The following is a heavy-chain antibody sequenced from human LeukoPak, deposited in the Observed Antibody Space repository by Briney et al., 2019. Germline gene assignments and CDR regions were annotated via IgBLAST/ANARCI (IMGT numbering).Heavy chain of an antibody. CDR3: AKDRGAILGEY. V-gene: IGHV3-23*01. CDR1: GFTFRTYA. Sequence: PGGSLILSCAASGFTFRTYAMSWVRQAPGKGLEWVSTISNSGVATYYADSVRGRFSISRDYSKDTVYLQMNGLRAEDAAIYFCAKDRGAILGEYWGQGILVTVSS. CDR2: ISNSGVAT. D-gene: IGHD4/OR15-4a*01. J-gene: IGHJ4*02.